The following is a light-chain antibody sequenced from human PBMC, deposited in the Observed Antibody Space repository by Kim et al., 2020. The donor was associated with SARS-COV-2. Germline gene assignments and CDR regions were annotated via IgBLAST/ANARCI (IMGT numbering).Light chain of an antibody. CDR3: NSRDISRSLYV. J-gene: IGLJ1*01. V-gene: IGLV3-19*01. Sequence: AMGQTARRTSQGERIGSSYATWYQQKPGQAPVLVFYGKDKRPSGIPDRFSGSGSGNTAFLTIAGAQAEDEADYYCNSRDISRSLYVFGAGTKVTVL. CDR2: GKD. CDR1: RIGSSY.